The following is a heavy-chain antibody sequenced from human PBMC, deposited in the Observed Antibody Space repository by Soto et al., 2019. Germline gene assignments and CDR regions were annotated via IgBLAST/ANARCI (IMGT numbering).Heavy chain of an antibody. CDR2: IYYSGST. D-gene: IGHD3-9*01. J-gene: IGHJ4*02. CDR3: ARKSGLTGELNL. V-gene: IGHV4-31*03. Sequence: QVQLQESGPGLVKPSQTLSLTCTVSGGSISSGGYYWSWIRQHPGKGLEWIGYIYYSGSTYYNPSLKSRVTISVDTCKNQFTLKRSSVTAADKAVYYCARKSGLTGELNLWGQGTLVTVSS. CDR1: GGSISSGGYY.